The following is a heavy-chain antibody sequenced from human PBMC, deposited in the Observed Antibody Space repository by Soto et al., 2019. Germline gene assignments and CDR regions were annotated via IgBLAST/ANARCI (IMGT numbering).Heavy chain of an antibody. J-gene: IGHJ3*02. Sequence: SETLSLTCAVSGCSISSGGYSWSWIRQPPGKGLEWIGYIYHSGSTYYNPSLKSRVTISVDRSKNQFSLKLSSVTAADTAVYYCARDLAKGAFDIWGQGTMVTVSS. V-gene: IGHV4-30-2*01. CDR3: ARDLAKGAFDI. CDR1: GCSISSGGYS. CDR2: IYHSGST.